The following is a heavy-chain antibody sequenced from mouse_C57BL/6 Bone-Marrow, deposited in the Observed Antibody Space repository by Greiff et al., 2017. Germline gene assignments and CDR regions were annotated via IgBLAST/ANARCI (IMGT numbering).Heavy chain of an antibody. D-gene: IGHD1-1*01. CDR2: IYPRDGST. CDR3: ARLELGGSRGDGYFDV. J-gene: IGHJ1*03. Sequence: VKLMESGPELVKPGASVKLSCKASGYTFTSYDINWVKQRPGQGLEWIGWIYPRDGSTKYNEKFKGKATLTVDTSSSTAYMVLHSLTSEDSAVYFCARLELGGSRGDGYFDVWGTGTTVTVSS. V-gene: IGHV1-85*01. CDR1: GYTFTSYD.